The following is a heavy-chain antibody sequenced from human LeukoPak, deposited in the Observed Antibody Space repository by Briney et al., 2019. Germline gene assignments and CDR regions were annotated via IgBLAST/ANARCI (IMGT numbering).Heavy chain of an antibody. D-gene: IGHD3/OR15-3a*01. CDR3: ARDVAENFLTGYNYGMDV. CDR2: IRYDGNSE. J-gene: IGHJ6*02. CDR1: GFTFSSYG. Sequence: PGGSLRLSCAASGFTFSSYGMHWVRQAPGKGLEWVAFIRYDGNSEFYVDSVKGRFTISRDNSKNTLYLQMNSLRAEDTAVYYCARDVAENFLTGYNYGMDVWGQGTTVTVSS. V-gene: IGHV3-30*02.